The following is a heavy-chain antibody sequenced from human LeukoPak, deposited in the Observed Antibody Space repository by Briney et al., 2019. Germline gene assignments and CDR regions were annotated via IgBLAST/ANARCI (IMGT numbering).Heavy chain of an antibody. CDR1: GFTFSSYA. D-gene: IGHD6-13*01. J-gene: IGHJ5*02. CDR3: AREGSYSSSWYVEGNWFDP. Sequence: PGGSLRLSCAASGFTFSSYAMHWVRQAPGKGLEWVAVISYDGSNKYYADSVKGRFTISRDNSKNTLYLQMNSLRAEDTAVYYCAREGSYSSSWYVEGNWFDPWGQGTLVTVSS. CDR2: ISYDGSNK. V-gene: IGHV3-30-3*01.